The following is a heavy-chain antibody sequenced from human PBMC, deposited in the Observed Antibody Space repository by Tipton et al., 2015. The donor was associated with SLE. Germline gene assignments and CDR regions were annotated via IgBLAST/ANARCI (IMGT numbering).Heavy chain of an antibody. CDR2: ISAYNGNT. CDR3: ARTLVEMATITVYYYYYMDV. Sequence: QSGAEVKKPGASVKVSCKASGYTFTSYGISWGRQAPGQGLEWMGWISAYNGNTNYAQKLQGRVTMTTDTSTSTAYMELRSLRSDDTAVYYCARTLVEMATITVYYYYYMDVWGKGTTVTVSS. CDR1: GYTFTSYG. V-gene: IGHV1-18*01. D-gene: IGHD5-24*01. J-gene: IGHJ6*03.